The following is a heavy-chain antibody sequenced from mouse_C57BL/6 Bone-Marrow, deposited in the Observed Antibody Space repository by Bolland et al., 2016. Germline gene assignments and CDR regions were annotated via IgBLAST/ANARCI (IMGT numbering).Heavy chain of an antibody. J-gene: IGHJ3*01. V-gene: IGHV5-2*01. Sequence: GSTYYPDTMKSRFIISRVNTKKTLYLQMSSLRSEDTALYYCARHSSGYPAWFAYWGQGTLV. D-gene: IGHD3-2*02. CDR3: ARHSSGYPAWFAY. CDR2: GST.